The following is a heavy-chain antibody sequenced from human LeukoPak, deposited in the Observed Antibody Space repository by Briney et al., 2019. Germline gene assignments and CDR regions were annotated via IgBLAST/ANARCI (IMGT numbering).Heavy chain of an antibody. V-gene: IGHV3-21*01. Sequence: GGSLRLSCAASGFTFSSYSMNWVRQAPGKGLEWVSSISSSSSYIYYADSVKGRFTISRDNAKNTLYLQMNSLRAEDTAVYYCARGPRADRRDGYNLDYWGQGTLVTVSS. D-gene: IGHD5-24*01. CDR1: GFTFSSYS. CDR2: ISSSSSYI. CDR3: ARGPRADRRDGYNLDY. J-gene: IGHJ4*02.